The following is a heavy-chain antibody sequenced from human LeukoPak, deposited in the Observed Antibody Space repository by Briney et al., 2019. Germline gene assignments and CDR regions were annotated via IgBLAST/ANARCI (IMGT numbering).Heavy chain of an antibody. V-gene: IGHV1-2*02. Sequence: ASVKVSCKASGYTFTGYCMHWVRQAPGQGLELMGWINPNRGGTNYAQKSQGRVSITRDTAISTAYLELSRLRYDDTAVYYCARVPPADSSGYHYYMDVWGKGTTVTIS. CDR1: GYTFTGYC. CDR3: ARVPPADSSGYHYYMDV. D-gene: IGHD3-22*01. CDR2: INPNRGGT. J-gene: IGHJ6*03.